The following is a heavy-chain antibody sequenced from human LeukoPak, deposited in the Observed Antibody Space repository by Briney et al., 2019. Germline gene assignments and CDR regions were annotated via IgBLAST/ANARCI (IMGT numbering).Heavy chain of an antibody. V-gene: IGHV4-4*09. CDR1: GGSISSYY. Sequence: SETLSLTCTVSGGSISSYYWSWIRQPPGKGLEWIGYIYTSGSTNYNPSLKSRVTISVDTSKNQFSLKLSSVTAADTAVYYCARQKRGAFDIWGQGTMVTVSS. CDR2: IYTSGST. J-gene: IGHJ3*02. CDR3: ARQKRGAFDI.